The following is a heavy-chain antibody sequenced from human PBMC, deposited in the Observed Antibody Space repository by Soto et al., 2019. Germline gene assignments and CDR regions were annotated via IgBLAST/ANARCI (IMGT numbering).Heavy chain of an antibody. D-gene: IGHD6-19*01. CDR2: ISYDGSNK. CDR3: AKAFGAATLIKQWLGLYYYGMDV. CDR1: GFTFSSYG. J-gene: IGHJ6*02. V-gene: IGHV3-30*18. Sequence: QVQLVESGGGVVQPGRSLRLSCAASGFTFSSYGMHWVRQAPGKGLEWVAVISYDGSNKYYADSVKGRFTISRDNSKNSLYLHMNSLRAEDTAVYYCAKAFGAATLIKQWLGLYYYGMDVRGQGTTVTVSS.